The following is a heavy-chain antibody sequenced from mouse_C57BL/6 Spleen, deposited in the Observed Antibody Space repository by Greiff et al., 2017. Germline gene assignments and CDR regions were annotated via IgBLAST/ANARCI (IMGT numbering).Heavy chain of an antibody. J-gene: IGHJ3*01. Sequence: EVQLQQSGAELVRPGASVKLSCTASGFNIKDYYMHWVKQRPEQGLEWIGRIDPEDGDTEYAPKFQGKATMTADTSSNTAYLQLSSRTSADTAVYYCTTDSNYAWFAYWGQGTLVTVSA. CDR3: TTDSNYAWFAY. CDR2: IDPEDGDT. CDR1: GFNIKDYY. V-gene: IGHV14-1*01. D-gene: IGHD2-5*01.